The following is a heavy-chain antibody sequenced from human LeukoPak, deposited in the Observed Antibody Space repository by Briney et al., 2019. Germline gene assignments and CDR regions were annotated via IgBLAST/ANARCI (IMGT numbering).Heavy chain of an antibody. CDR2: IRYDGSNK. V-gene: IGHV3-30*02. CDR1: GFTFSGYG. CDR3: ARAPGYGAAYYFDY. D-gene: IGHD1-1*01. Sequence: GGSLRLSCAASGFTFSGYGMHWVRQAPGKGLEWVTFIRYDGSNKYYADSVKGRFIISRDNSKNTLYLQMNSLRAEDTAVYYCARAPGYGAAYYFDYWGQGTLVTVSS. J-gene: IGHJ4*02.